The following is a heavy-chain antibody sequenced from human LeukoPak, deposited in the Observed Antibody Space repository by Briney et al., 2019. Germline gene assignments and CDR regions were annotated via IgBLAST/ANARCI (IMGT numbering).Heavy chain of an antibody. J-gene: IGHJ6*03. CDR3: ARSSLDYGDYGVFDYMDV. CDR1: GFTFSDYY. CDR2: ISSSGSTI. V-gene: IGHV3-11*01. Sequence: GGSLRLSCAASGFTFSDYYMSWIRQAPGKELEWVSYISSSGSTIYYADSVKGRFTISRDNAKNSLYLQMNSLRAEDTAVYYCARSSLDYGDYGVFDYMDVWGKGTTVTVSS. D-gene: IGHD4-17*01.